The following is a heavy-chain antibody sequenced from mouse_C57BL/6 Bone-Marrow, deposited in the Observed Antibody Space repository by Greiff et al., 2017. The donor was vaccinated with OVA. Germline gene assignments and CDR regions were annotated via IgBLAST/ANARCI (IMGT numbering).Heavy chain of an antibody. CDR1: GYTFTSYW. CDR2: IHPNSGST. CDR3: GRGLRNAFGY. Sequence: QVQLQQPGAELVKPGASVKLSCKASGYTFTSYWMHWVKQRPGQGLEWIGMIHPNSGSTNYNEKFKSKATLTVDKSSSTAYMQLKSLTSEDSAIYYCGRGLRNAFGYWGKGTSVTVSS. J-gene: IGHJ4*01. V-gene: IGHV1-64*01.